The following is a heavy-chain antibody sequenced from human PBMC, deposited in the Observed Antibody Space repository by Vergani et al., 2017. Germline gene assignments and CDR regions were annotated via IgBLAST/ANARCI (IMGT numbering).Heavy chain of an antibody. CDR1: GGSISSYY. D-gene: IGHD6-13*01. J-gene: IGHJ5*02. V-gene: IGHV4-59*01. Sequence: QVQLQESGPGLVKPSETLSLTCTVSGGSISSYYWSWIRQPPGKGLEWIGYIYYSGSTNYNPSLKSRVTISVDTSKNQFSLKLSSVTAADTAVYYCARDSGYSSSWGNWFDPWGQETLVTVSS. CDR3: ARDSGYSSSWGNWFDP. CDR2: IYYSGST.